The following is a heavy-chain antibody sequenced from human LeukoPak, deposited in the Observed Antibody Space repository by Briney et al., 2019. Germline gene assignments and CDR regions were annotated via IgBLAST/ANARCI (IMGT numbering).Heavy chain of an antibody. CDR3: ARGGYYDSSGLYY. J-gene: IGHJ4*02. CDR2: IYYSGST. V-gene: IGHV4-30-4*01. D-gene: IGHD3-22*01. CDR1: GGSISSGDYY. Sequence: SETLSLTCTVSGGSISSGDYYWGWIRQPPGKGLEWIGYIYYSGSTYYNPSLKSRVTISVDTSKNQFSLKLSSVTAADTAVYYCARGGYYDSSGLYYWGQGTLVTVSS.